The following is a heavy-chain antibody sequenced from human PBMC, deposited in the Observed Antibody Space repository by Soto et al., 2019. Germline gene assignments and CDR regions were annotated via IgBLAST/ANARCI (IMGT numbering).Heavy chain of an antibody. J-gene: IGHJ5*02. CDR1: GFTFSSYA. CDR3: ARWNVVVVAAIFQYNWFDP. D-gene: IGHD2-15*01. V-gene: IGHV3-30-3*01. Sequence: PGGSLRLSCAASGFTFSSYAMHWVRQAPGKGLEWVAVISYDGSNKYYADSVKGRFTISRDNSKNTLYLQMNSLRAEDTAVYYCARWNVVVVAAIFQYNWFDPWGQGTLVTVSS. CDR2: ISYDGSNK.